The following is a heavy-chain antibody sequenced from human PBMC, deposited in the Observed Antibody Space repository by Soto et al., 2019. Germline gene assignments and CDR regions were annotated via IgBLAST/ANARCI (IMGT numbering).Heavy chain of an antibody. CDR2: ISYDGSNK. V-gene: IGHV3-30*18. Sequence: QVQLVESGGGVVQPGRSLRLSCAASGFTFSSYGMHWVRQAPGKGLEWVAVISYDGSNKYYADSVKGRFTISRDNSKNTMYLQMNSLRAEDTAVYYGAKYNGDIYYYYAMDVWGQGTTVTVSS. CDR1: GFTFSSYG. D-gene: IGHD2-8*01. J-gene: IGHJ6*02. CDR3: AKYNGDIYYYYAMDV.